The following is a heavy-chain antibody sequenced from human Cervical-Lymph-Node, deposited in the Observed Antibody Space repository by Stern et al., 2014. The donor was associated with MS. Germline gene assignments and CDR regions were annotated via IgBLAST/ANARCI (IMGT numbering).Heavy chain of an antibody. CDR3: AREEAYCSGGSCYSWFDP. J-gene: IGHJ5*02. Sequence: QVQLQESGPGLVRPSQTLSLTFTVSGGSISSGKYYWTWIRQPAGKELELIGRVSTGGTTTYSSARKGRVNIPLDASNKEVSLQLTSVTAADTAIYYCAREEAYCSGGSCYSWFDPWGQGTQVAVSS. CDR2: VSTGGTT. D-gene: IGHD2-15*01. CDR1: GGSISSGKYY. V-gene: IGHV4-61*02.